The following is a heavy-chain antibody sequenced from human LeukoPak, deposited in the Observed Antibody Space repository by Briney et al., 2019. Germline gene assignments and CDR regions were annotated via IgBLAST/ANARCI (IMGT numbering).Heavy chain of an antibody. CDR2: IHYIGST. CDR3: ARDRYDLLTGYTHAFDI. D-gene: IGHD3-9*01. CDR1: GGSISNSY. Sequence: TSETLSLTCSVSGGSISNSYWSWIRQPAGKGLEWIGYIHYIGSTNYNPSLKSRVTISVDMPKNQISLNLSSVTAADTAVYYCARDRYDLLTGYTHAFDIWGQGTMATVSS. V-gene: IGHV4-59*01. J-gene: IGHJ3*02.